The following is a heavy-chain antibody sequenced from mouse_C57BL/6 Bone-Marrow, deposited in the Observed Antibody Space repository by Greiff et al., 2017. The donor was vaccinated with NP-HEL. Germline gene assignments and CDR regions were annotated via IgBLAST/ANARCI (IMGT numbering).Heavy chain of an antibody. CDR2: ISNGGGST. J-gene: IGHJ3*01. Sequence: EVQVVESGGGLVQPGGSLKLSCAASGFTFSDYYMYWVRQTPEKRLEWVAYISNGGGSTYYPDTVKGRFTISRDNAKNTLYLQMSRLKSEDTAMYYCARHYYGSSYGTYWGQGTLVTVSA. CDR1: GFTFSDYY. V-gene: IGHV5-12*01. CDR3: ARHYYGSSYGTY. D-gene: IGHD1-1*01.